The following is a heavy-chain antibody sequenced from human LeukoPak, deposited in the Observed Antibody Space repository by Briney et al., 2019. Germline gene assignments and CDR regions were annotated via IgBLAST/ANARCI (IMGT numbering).Heavy chain of an antibody. CDR3: AKDLRFLEWLPNYFDY. CDR2: IRYDGSNK. J-gene: IGHJ4*02. CDR1: GFTFSSYG. V-gene: IGHV3-30*02. Sequence: GGSLRLSCAASGFTFSSYGMHWVRQAPGKGLEWVAFIRYDGSNKYYADSVKGRFTISRDNSKNTLYLQMNSLRAEDTAVYYCAKDLRFLEWLPNYFDYWGQGTLVTVSS. D-gene: IGHD3-3*01.